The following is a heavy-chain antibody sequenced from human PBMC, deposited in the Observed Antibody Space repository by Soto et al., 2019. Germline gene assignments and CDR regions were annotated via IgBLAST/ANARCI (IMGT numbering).Heavy chain of an antibody. V-gene: IGHV5-51*01. CDR3: ARQLWFGELYPYGMDV. Sequence: EVQLVQSGAEVKKPGESLKISCKGSGYSFTSYWIGWVRQMPGKGLEWMGIIYPGDSDTRYSPSFQGQVTISADKSLRSAYLPWSSLKASDTAMYYCARQLWFGELYPYGMDVWGQGTTVTVSS. J-gene: IGHJ6*02. CDR1: GYSFTSYW. D-gene: IGHD3-10*01. CDR2: IYPGDSDT.